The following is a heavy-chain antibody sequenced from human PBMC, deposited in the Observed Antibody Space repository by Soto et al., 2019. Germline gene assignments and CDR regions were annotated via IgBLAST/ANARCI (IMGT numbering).Heavy chain of an antibody. CDR1: GGTINSGDYF. V-gene: IGHV4-30-4*01. D-gene: IGHD3-22*01. J-gene: IGHJ3*02. CDR2: IFCTGST. Sequence: PSEPLSLTCSVSGGTINSGDYFWSWIRQPPGKGLEWIGSIFCTGSTYYSPSLKSRASMSMDTSKNLFSLRLSSVTAADTAVYYCARVPDYYDSSGYYYWAFDIWGQGTMVTVSS. CDR3: ARVPDYYDSSGYYYWAFDI.